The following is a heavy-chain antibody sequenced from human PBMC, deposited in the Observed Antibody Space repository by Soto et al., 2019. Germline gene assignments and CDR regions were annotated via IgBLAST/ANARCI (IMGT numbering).Heavy chain of an antibody. V-gene: IGHV1-18*01. D-gene: IGHD3-10*01. CDR3: ARDLDGSGSYFTDY. CDR1: GYSFTSTG. J-gene: IGHJ4*02. CDR2: TSTFNGEA. Sequence: QVQLVQSGAEVKKPGASVKVSCKASGYSFTSTGISWVRQAPGQGPEWMGWTSTFNGEAKYAQKPQGRVTMTTDTSTTTAYMELRSLTSDDTAVYYCARDLDGSGSYFTDYWGQGTLVTVAS.